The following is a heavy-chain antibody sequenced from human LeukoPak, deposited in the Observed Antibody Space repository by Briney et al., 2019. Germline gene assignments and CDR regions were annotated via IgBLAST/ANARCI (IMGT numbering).Heavy chain of an antibody. D-gene: IGHD3-9*01. V-gene: IGHV3-23*01. CDR3: ARTVYDILTGRVFDY. CDR2: ISGSGGST. CDR1: GFTFSSYA. J-gene: IGHJ4*02. Sequence: PGGSLRLSCAASGFTFSSYAMSWVRQAPGKGLGWVSAISGSGGSTYYADSVKGRFTISRDNSKNTLYLQMNSLRAEDTAVYYCARTVYDILTGRVFDYWGQGTLVTVSS.